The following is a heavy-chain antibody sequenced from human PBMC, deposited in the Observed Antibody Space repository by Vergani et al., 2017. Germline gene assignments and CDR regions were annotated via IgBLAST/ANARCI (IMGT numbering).Heavy chain of an antibody. CDR3: ARDPTTVTTGDY. D-gene: IGHD4-11*01. CDR1: GGTFSSYT. Sequence: QVQLVQSGAEVKKPGSSVKVSCKASGGTFSSYTISWVRKAPGQGLEWMGRIIPILGIANYAQKFQGRVTITADKSTSTAYMELSSLRSEDTAVYYCARDPTTVTTGDYWGQRTLVTVSS. CDR2: IIPILGIA. V-gene: IGHV1-69*08. J-gene: IGHJ4*02.